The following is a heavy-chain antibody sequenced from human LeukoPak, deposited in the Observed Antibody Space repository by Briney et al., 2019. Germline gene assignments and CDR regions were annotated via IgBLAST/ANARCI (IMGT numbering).Heavy chain of an antibody. Sequence: GGSLRLSCAASGFTFSSYAMSWVRQAPGKGVEWVSAISGSGGSTYYADSVKGRFTISSDNSKDTLYLQMNSLRAEDTAVYYCAKDLVVYALDIWGQGTMVTVSS. D-gene: IGHD2-15*01. CDR3: AKDLVVYALDI. CDR1: GFTFSSYA. CDR2: ISGSGGST. J-gene: IGHJ3*02. V-gene: IGHV3-23*01.